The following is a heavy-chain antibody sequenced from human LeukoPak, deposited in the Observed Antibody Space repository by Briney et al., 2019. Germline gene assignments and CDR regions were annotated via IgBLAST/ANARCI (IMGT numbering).Heavy chain of an antibody. V-gene: IGHV1-2*02. J-gene: IGHJ4*02. CDR3: ARWAYGSGSYFIDY. D-gene: IGHD3-10*01. Sequence: ASVKVSCKASGYTFTGYYIHWVRQAPGQGLEWMGWINPNSGGTNYAQKFQGRVTMTRDTSISTAYLQWSSLKASDTAMYYCARWAYGSGSYFIDYWGQGTLVTVSS. CDR2: INPNSGGT. CDR1: GYTFTGYY.